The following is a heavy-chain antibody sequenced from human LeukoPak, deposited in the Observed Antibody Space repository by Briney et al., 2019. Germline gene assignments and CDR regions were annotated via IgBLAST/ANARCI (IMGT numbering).Heavy chain of an antibody. D-gene: IGHD2/OR15-2a*01. J-gene: IGHJ6*02. CDR1: EFTFSSYA. Sequence: GGSLRLSCAASEFTFSSYAMQWVRQAPGKGLEWVSGISASGGNTWYADSVKGRFTISRDNSKNTLYLQMNSLRAEDTAVYYCAKYVSARGPPYALAVWGQGTTVTVPS. V-gene: IGHV3-23*01. CDR3: AKYVSARGPPYALAV. CDR2: ISASGGNT.